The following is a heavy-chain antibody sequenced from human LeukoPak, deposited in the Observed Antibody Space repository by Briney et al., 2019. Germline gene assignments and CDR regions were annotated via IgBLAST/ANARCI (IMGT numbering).Heavy chain of an antibody. CDR1: GFTISTNY. D-gene: IGHD3-3*02. Sequence: GGSLRLSCAASGFTISTNYMNWVRQAPGKGLEWVSILYSGSDTYYADSVEGRFIISRDSSTNTLSLQMNDLRVEDTAVYYCARVGDHFHWYLDLWGRGTLVTVSS. J-gene: IGHJ2*01. CDR2: LYSGSDT. V-gene: IGHV3-53*01. CDR3: ARVGDHFHWYLDL.